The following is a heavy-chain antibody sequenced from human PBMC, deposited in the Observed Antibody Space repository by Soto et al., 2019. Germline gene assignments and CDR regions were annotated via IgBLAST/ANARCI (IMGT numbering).Heavy chain of an antibody. Sequence: ASVKVSCKASGYTFTSYGISWVRQAPGQGLEWMGWINAYNGNTNYAQKLQGRVTMTTDTSTSTAYMELRSLRSDDTAVYYCARAPEDDILTGYWVGYMDVWGKGTTVTVSS. D-gene: IGHD3-9*01. CDR3: ARAPEDDILTGYWVGYMDV. V-gene: IGHV1-18*01. CDR2: INAYNGNT. CDR1: GYTFTSYG. J-gene: IGHJ6*03.